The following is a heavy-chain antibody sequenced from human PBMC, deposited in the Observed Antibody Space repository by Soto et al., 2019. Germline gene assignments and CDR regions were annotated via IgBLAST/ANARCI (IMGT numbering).Heavy chain of an antibody. J-gene: IGHJ6*02. CDR1: GYTLTELS. CDR3: ATVVYAGNYAYYYYGMDV. V-gene: IGHV1-24*01. Sequence: ASVKVSCKVSGYTLTELSMHWVRQAPGKGLEWMGGFDPEDGETIYAQKFQGRVTMTEDTSTDTAYMELSSLRSEDTAVYYCATVVYAGNYAYYYYGMDVWGQGTTVTVSS. CDR2: FDPEDGET. D-gene: IGHD4-4*01.